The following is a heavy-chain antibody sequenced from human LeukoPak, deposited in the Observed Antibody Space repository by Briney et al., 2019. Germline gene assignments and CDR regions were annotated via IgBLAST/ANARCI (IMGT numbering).Heavy chain of an antibody. D-gene: IGHD2-2*01. Sequence: GGSLRLSCAASGFTFSSYAMSWVRQAPGKGLEWVSAISGSGGSTYYADSVKGRFTISRDNSKSTLYLQMNSLRAEDPAVYYCAKAGDIVVVPAAHYFDYWGQGTLVTVSS. CDR3: AKAGDIVVVPAAHYFDY. CDR1: GFTFSSYA. J-gene: IGHJ4*02. CDR2: ISGSGGST. V-gene: IGHV3-23*01.